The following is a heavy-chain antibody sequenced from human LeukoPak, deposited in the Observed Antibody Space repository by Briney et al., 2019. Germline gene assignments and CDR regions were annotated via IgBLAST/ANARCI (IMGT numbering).Heavy chain of an antibody. J-gene: IGHJ3*02. CDR3: ARAERGSGSYFAFDI. CDR2: IYYSGST. CDR1: GGSFSGYY. D-gene: IGHD3-10*01. V-gene: IGHV4-59*01. Sequence: PSETLSLTCAVYGGSFSGYYWSWIRQPPGKGLEWIGYIYYSGSTNYNPSLKSRVTISVDTSKNQFSLKLSSVTAADTAVYYCARAERGSGSYFAFDIWGQGTMVTVSS.